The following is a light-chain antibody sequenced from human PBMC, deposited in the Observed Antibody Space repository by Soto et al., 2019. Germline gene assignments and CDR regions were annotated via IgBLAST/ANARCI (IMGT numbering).Light chain of an antibody. CDR3: CSYAGSSTFDCV. V-gene: IGLV2-23*03. J-gene: IGLJ3*02. CDR2: EGS. CDR1: SSDVGSYNL. Sequence: QSVLTQPASVSGSPGQSITISCTGTSSDVGSYNLVSWYQQHPGKAPKLMIYEGSKRPSGVSNRFSGSKSGNTASLTISGLQADDEADYYCCSYAGSSTFDCVFGGGTKLTVL.